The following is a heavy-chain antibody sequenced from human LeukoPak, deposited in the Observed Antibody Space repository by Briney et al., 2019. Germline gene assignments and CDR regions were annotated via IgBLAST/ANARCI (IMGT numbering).Heavy chain of an antibody. J-gene: IGHJ6*02. CDR2: INHSGST. V-gene: IGHV4-34*01. CDR1: GGSFSGYY. CDR3: ARVQSPYYYYGMDV. D-gene: IGHD4-11*01. Sequence: SETLSLTCAVYGGSFSGYYWSWIRQPPGKGLEWIGEINHSGSTNYNPSLKSRVTISVDTSKNQFSLKLSSVTAADTAVYYCARVQSPYYYYGMDVWGQGTTVTVSS.